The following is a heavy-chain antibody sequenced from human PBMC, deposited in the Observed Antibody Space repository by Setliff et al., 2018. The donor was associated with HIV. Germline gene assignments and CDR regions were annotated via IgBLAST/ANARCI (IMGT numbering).Heavy chain of an antibody. CDR2: ISSSSSYI. D-gene: IGHD1-26*01. J-gene: IGHJ3*02. Sequence: GGSLRLSCAASGFTFSSYSMNWVRQAPGKGLEWVSSISSSSSYIYYADSVKGRFTISRDNAKNSLYLQMNSLRAEDTAVYYCARDRPRGGGSLDAFSIWGQGTMVTVSS. CDR1: GFTFSSYS. CDR3: ARDRPRGGGSLDAFSI. V-gene: IGHV3-21*01.